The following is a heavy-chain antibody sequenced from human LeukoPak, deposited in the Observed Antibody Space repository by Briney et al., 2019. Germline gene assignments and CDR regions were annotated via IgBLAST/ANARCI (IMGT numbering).Heavy chain of an antibody. Sequence: GASVKVSCKASGYTFTGYYMHWVRQAPGQGLEWMGWINTNSGGTNYAQKFQGRVTMTRDTSISTAYMELSRLRSDDTAVYYCARVIRYYGSGSYWSGGYYFDYWGQGTLVTVSS. CDR1: GYTFTGYY. CDR2: INTNSGGT. V-gene: IGHV1-2*02. J-gene: IGHJ4*02. CDR3: ARVIRYYGSGSYWSGGYYFDY. D-gene: IGHD3-10*01.